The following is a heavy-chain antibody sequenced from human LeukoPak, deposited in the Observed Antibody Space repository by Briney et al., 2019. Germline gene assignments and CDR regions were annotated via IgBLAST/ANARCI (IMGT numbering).Heavy chain of an antibody. CDR2: IYYSGST. CDR1: GGSISSYY. D-gene: IGHD6-19*01. J-gene: IGHJ6*02. V-gene: IGHV4-59*01. CDR3: ARAAVAGTDYYYGMDV. Sequence: PSETLSLTCTVSGGSISSYYWSWIRQPPGKGLEWIGYIYYSGSTNYNPSLKSRVTISVDTSKNQFSLKLSSVTAADTAVYYCARAAVAGTDYYYGMDVWGQGTTVTVSS.